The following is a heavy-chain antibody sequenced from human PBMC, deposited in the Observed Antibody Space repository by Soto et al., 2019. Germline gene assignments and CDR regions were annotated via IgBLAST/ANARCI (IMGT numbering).Heavy chain of an antibody. J-gene: IGHJ4*02. CDR2: ISGSGNST. D-gene: IGHD2-21*02. V-gene: IGHV3-23*01. Sequence: PGGSLRLSCAASGFTLSNYAMTWVRQAPGKGLEWVSAISGSGNSTYYADSVKGRFTISRDNSKNTLYLRMNSLRAEDTAVYFCARDGSPLGSSGGNFHCAYWGQGTLVTVSS. CDR3: ARDGSPLGSSGGNFHCAY. CDR1: GFTLSNYA.